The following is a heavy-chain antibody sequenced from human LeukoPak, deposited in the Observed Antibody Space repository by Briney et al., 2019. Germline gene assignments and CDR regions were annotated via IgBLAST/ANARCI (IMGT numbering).Heavy chain of an antibody. CDR3: ARGQRRLTYYYYGMDV. J-gene: IGHJ6*02. CDR2: INHSGGT. Sequence: PSETLSLTCAVYGGSFSGYYWSWIRQPPGKGLEWIGEINHSGGTNYNPSLKSRVTISVDTSKNQFSLKLSSVTAADTAVYYCARGQRRLTYYYYGMDVWGQGTTVTVSS. V-gene: IGHV4-34*01. D-gene: IGHD2-2*01. CDR1: GGSFSGYY.